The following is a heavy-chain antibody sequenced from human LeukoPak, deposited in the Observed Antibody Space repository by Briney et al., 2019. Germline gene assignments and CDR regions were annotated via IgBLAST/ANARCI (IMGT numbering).Heavy chain of an antibody. Sequence: ASVKVSCKASGYTFTSYDINWVRQATGQGLEWMGWMNPNSGNTGYAQKFQGRVTMTEDTSTDTAYMELSSLRSEDTAVYYRATLNKGTPEAPDYWGQGTLVTVSS. CDR1: GYTFTSYD. V-gene: IGHV1-8*01. CDR3: ATLNKGTPEAPDY. J-gene: IGHJ4*02. CDR2: MNPNSGNT. D-gene: IGHD1-14*01.